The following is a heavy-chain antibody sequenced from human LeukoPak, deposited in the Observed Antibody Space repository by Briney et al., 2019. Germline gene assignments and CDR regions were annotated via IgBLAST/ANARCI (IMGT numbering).Heavy chain of an antibody. Sequence: PGGSLRLSCAASGFTFSSYGMHWVRQAPGKGLEWVAFIRYDGSNKYYADSVKGRFTISRDNSKNTLYLQMNSLRAEDTAVYYCARAPGYSSSWYGKSEDYYYYYYMDVWGKGTTVTISS. V-gene: IGHV3-30*02. CDR2: IRYDGSNK. CDR1: GFTFSSYG. J-gene: IGHJ6*03. D-gene: IGHD6-13*01. CDR3: ARAPGYSSSWYGKSEDYYYYYYMDV.